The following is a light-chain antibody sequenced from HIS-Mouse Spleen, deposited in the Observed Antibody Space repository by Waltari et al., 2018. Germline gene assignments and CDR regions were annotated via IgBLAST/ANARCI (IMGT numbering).Light chain of an antibody. CDR2: EGS. V-gene: IGLV2-23*01. CDR1: SSSVGSYHL. Sequence: QSALTQPASVSGSPGQSITISCTGTSSSVGSYHLFSWYPQHPGKAPKLMIYEGSKRPSGVSNRFSGSKSGNTASLTISGLQAEDEADYYCCSYAGSSTVVFGGGTKLTVL. CDR3: CSYAGSSTVV. J-gene: IGLJ2*01.